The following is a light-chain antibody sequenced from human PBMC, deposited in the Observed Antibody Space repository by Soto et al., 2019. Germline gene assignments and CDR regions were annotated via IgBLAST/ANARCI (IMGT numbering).Light chain of an antibody. J-gene: IGKJ1*01. CDR1: QTLSDY. CDR2: MVS. V-gene: IGKV1-5*03. Sequence: DIQMTQSPSTLSASVGDRVTITCRASQTLSDYLAWYQQKPGKAPKFLIYMVSTLESGVPSRFSGAGSGTEFSLTISSLQPDDFATYYCPQYKSYPWTFGQGTKVEIK. CDR3: PQYKSYPWT.